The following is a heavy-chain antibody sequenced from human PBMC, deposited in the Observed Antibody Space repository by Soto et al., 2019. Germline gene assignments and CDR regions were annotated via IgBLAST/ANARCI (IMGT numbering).Heavy chain of an antibody. CDR2: IQYSGDT. V-gene: IGHV4-61*08. CDR1: GGSVGSGAYY. D-gene: IGHD5-12*01. J-gene: IGHJ3*02. Sequence: KASETLSLTCIVSGGSVGSGAYYWSWIRQPPGNALEWIGYIQYSGDTNYNSSLKSRVTISVDMSRNRFSLKLTSVTAADSAVYYCAREPGYGLGALDIWGQGTTVTVSS. CDR3: AREPGYGLGALDI.